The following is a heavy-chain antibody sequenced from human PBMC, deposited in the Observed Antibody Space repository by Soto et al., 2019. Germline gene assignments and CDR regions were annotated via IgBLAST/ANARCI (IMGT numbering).Heavy chain of an antibody. D-gene: IGHD3-16*02. CDR2: IIPIFGTA. J-gene: IGHJ4*02. CDR3: AREGLGARYVWGSYRYFPPFDY. Sequence: GASVKVSCKASGGTFSSYAISWVRQAPGQGLEWMGGIIPIFGTANYAQKFQGRVTITADKSTSTAYMELSSLRSEDTAVYYCAREGLGARYVWGSYRYFPPFDYWGQGTLVTVSS. V-gene: IGHV1-69*06. CDR1: GGTFSSYA.